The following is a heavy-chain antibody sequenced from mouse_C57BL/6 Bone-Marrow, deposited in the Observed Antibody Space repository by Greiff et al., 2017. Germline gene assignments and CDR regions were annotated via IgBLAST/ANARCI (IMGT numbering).Heavy chain of an antibody. Sequence: LQQSGPELVKPGASVKISCKASGYSFTDYNMNWVKQSNGKSLEWIGVINPNYGTSYNQKFKGKATLTVDQSSSTAYMQLNSLTSEDSAVYYCARWYYGSEVWGTGTTVTVSS. J-gene: IGHJ1*03. CDR1: GYSFTDYN. CDR2: INPNYGT. CDR3: ARWYYGSEV. D-gene: IGHD1-1*01. V-gene: IGHV1-39*01.